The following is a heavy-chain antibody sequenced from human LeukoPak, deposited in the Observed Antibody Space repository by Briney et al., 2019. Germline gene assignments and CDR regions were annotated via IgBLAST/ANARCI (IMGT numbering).Heavy chain of an antibody. Sequence: GGSLRLSCAASGFTFNTYVMSWVRQAPEKGLEWVSAIIGSGDKTYYADSVKGRFTISRDNSKNTLYLQMNSLRAEDTAVYYCAYIAVAGTSDAFDIWGQGTMVTVSS. J-gene: IGHJ3*02. CDR2: IIGSGDKT. CDR1: GFTFNTYV. D-gene: IGHD6-19*01. V-gene: IGHV3-23*01. CDR3: AYIAVAGTSDAFDI.